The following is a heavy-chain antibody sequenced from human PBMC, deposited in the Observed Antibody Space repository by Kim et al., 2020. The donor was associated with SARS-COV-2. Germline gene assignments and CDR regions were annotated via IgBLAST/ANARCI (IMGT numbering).Heavy chain of an antibody. J-gene: IGHJ6*02. CDR2: IYSGGST. CDR3: AREHIEKNYYGSGSYYNPYYYYGMDV. Sequence: GGSLRLSCAASGFTVSSNYMSWVRQAPGKGLEWVSVIYSGGSTYYADSVKGRFTISRDNSKNTLYLQMNSLRAEDTAVYYCAREHIEKNYYGSGSYYNPYYYYGMDVWGQGTTVTVSS. D-gene: IGHD3-10*01. CDR1: GFTVSSNY. V-gene: IGHV3-53*01.